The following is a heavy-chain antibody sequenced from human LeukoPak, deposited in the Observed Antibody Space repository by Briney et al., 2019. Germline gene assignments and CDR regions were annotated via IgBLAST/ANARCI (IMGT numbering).Heavy chain of an antibody. CDR1: GGSFSGYY. CDR3: ARGKAQRLYYYGMDV. J-gene: IGHJ6*04. V-gene: IGHV4-34*01. CDR2: INHSGST. D-gene: IGHD2-2*01. Sequence: SETLSLTCAVYGGSFSGYYWSWIRQPPGKGLECIGEINHSGSTNYNPSLKSRVTISVDTSKNQFSLKLSSVTAADTAVYYCARGKAQRLYYYGMDVWGKGTTVTVSS.